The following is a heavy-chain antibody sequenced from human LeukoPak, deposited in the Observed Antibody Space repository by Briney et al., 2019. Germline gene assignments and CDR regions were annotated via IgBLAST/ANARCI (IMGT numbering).Heavy chain of an antibody. J-gene: IGHJ4*02. D-gene: IGHD1-26*01. Sequence: SVKVSCKASGGTFSSYAISWVRQAPGQGLEWMGGIIPIFGTANYAQKFQGRVTITADESTSTDYMELSSLRSEDTAVYYCARGGVVGFYDYWGQGTLVTVSS. CDR3: ARGGVVGFYDY. V-gene: IGHV1-69*13. CDR1: GGTFSSYA. CDR2: IIPIFGTA.